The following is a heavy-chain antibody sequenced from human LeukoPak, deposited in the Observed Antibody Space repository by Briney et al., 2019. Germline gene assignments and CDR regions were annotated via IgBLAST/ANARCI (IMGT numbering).Heavy chain of an antibody. CDR2: VTCSGVTT. J-gene: IGHJ6*03. D-gene: IGHD6-6*01. Sequence: GGSLRLSCAASGFTFNRNAMNWVRQVPGKGLEWVSVVTCSGVTTYYADSVKGRFTISRDNSKNTLYLQMNSLRAEDTAAYYCATRNVYTGSSYLVSDFYYYYMDVWGKGTTVTVSS. CDR3: ATRNVYTGSSYLVSDFYYYYMDV. V-gene: IGHV3-23*01. CDR1: GFTFNRNA.